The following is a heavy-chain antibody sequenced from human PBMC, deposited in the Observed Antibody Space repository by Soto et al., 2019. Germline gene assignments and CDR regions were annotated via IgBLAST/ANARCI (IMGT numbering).Heavy chain of an antibody. V-gene: IGHV1-69*13. J-gene: IGHJ6*02. D-gene: IGHD6-6*01. CDR2: IIPIFGTA. Sequence: ASVKVSCKASGGTFSSYAISWVRQAPGQGLEWMGGIIPIFGTANYAQKFQGRVTITADESTSTAYMELSSLRSEDTAVYYCARGRDISSSSPTHYYYYYGMDVWGQGTTVTVSS. CDR1: GGTFSSYA. CDR3: ARGRDISSSSPTHYYYYYGMDV.